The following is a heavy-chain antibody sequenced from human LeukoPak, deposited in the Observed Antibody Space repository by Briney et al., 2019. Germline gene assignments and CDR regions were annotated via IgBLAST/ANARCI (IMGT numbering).Heavy chain of an antibody. Sequence: PGGSLRLSCAASGFTFSSYAMPWVRQAPGKGLEYVSAISSNGGSTYYANSVKGRFTISRDNSKNTLYLQMGSLRAEDMAVYYCARVPGGSASGKYYFDYWGQGTLVTVSS. D-gene: IGHD3-16*01. CDR2: ISSNGGST. V-gene: IGHV3-64*01. CDR3: ARVPGGSASGKYYFDY. CDR1: GFTFSSYA. J-gene: IGHJ4*02.